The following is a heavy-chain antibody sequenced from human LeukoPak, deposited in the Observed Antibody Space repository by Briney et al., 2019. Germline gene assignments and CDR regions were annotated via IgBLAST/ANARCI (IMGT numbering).Heavy chain of an antibody. J-gene: IGHJ4*02. CDR2: IRHDGSNK. CDR1: RFTFSTYG. CDR3: AKLAKYFYGSETYYFFEH. D-gene: IGHD3-10*01. V-gene: IGHV3-30*02. Sequence: GGSLRLSCAASRFTFSTYGMHWVRQAPGKGLEWVAFIRHDGSNKYYADSVKGRFTISRDNSKNTLYLQMSSLRAEDTAVYYCAKLAKYFYGSETYYFFEHWGQGTPVTASS.